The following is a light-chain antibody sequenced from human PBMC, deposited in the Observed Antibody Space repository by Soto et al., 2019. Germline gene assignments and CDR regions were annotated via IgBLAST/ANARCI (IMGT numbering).Light chain of an antibody. CDR2: EVT. J-gene: IGLJ2*01. V-gene: IGLV2-14*01. CDR1: RSDVGGYNY. CDR3: SSYTTRNLVV. Sequence: QSVLTQPASVSGSPGQSITISCTGTRSDVGGYNYVSWYQHYSGKAPRLMIYEVTNRPSGVSNRFSGSKSGNTASLTISGLQAEDQADYYRSSYTTRNLVVFGGGTKVTVL.